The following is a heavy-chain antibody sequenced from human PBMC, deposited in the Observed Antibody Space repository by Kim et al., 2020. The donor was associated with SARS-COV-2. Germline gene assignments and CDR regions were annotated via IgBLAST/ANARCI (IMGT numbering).Heavy chain of an antibody. D-gene: IGHD3-10*01. Sequence: GGSLRLSCAASGFTFSSYSMNWVRQAPGKGLEWVSSISSSSSYIYYADSVKGRFTISRDNAKNSLYLQMNSLRAEDTAVYYCARVRVVRGVIITNAYYYYGMAVWGQGTTVTVSS. V-gene: IGHV3-21*01. J-gene: IGHJ6*02. CDR2: ISSSSSYI. CDR1: GFTFSSYS. CDR3: ARVRVVRGVIITNAYYYYGMAV.